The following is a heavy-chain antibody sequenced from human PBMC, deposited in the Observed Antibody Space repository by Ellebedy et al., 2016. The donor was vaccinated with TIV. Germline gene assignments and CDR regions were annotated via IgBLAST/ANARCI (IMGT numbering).Heavy chain of an antibody. V-gene: IGHV3-66*04. D-gene: IGHD1-20*01. J-gene: IGHJ4*02. CDR1: RFTVSSNY. Sequence: GGSLRLSCAASRFTVSSNYMSWVRQAPGKGLEWVSVIYSGGSTYYADSVKGRFTISRDNSKNTLYLQMNSLRAEDTAVYYCARQRTLTGFDYWGQGTLVTVSS. CDR2: IYSGGST. CDR3: ARQRTLTGFDY.